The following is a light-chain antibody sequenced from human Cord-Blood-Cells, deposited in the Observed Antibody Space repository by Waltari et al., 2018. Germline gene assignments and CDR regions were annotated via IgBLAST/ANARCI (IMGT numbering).Light chain of an antibody. CDR2: GKN. CDR3: NPRDSSCNHWV. J-gene: IGLJ3*02. CDR1: SLRSYY. Sequence: SSELTQDPAVSVALGQTVRITCQGDSLRSYYASWYQQKPGQAPVLVIYGKNNRPSGIPDRICGARSGNTASLTSTWAQAEDEADQFRNPRDSSCNHWVFGGGTKLTGL. V-gene: IGLV3-19*01.